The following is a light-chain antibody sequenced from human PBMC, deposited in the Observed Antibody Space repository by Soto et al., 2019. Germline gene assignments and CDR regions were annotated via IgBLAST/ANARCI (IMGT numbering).Light chain of an antibody. CDR3: QQLYSYPLT. CDR2: AAS. V-gene: IGKV1-9*01. Sequence: DIPLTQSPSFLSASVGDRVTITCRASLGITTYLAWYQQKPGKAPKLLIYAASTLQSGVPSRFSGSGSGTEFTLTISSLQPEDFATYYCQQLYSYPLTFGGGTKVEIK. CDR1: LGITTY. J-gene: IGKJ4*01.